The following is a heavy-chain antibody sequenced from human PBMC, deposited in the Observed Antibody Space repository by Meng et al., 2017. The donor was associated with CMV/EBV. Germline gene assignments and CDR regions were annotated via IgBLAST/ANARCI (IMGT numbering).Heavy chain of an antibody. J-gene: IGHJ4*02. CDR2: MYYSGST. CDR3: ASTPNTGPDY. V-gene: IGHV4-30-4*02. Sequence: SETLSLTCTVSGGSISRGDYYWSWIRQPPGKDLEWIGYMYYSGSTYYNPSLKSRVTMSVDTSKNKFSLKLSSVTAADTAVYYCASTPNTGPDYWGQGTLVTVSS. D-gene: IGHD1-14*01. CDR1: GGSISRGDYY.